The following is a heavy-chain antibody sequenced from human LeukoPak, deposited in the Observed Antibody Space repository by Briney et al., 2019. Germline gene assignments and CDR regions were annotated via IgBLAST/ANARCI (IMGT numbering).Heavy chain of an antibody. CDR1: GYTFTSYG. D-gene: IGHD6-13*01. CDR3: ASPRIAAAGIYGMDV. J-gene: IGHJ6*02. Sequence: ASVKVSCKASGYTFTSYGISWVRQAPGQGLEWMGWISAYNGNTNYAHKLQGRVTMTTDTSTSTAYMELRSLRSDDTAVYYCASPRIAAAGIYGMDVWGQGTTVTVSS. V-gene: IGHV1-18*01. CDR2: ISAYNGNT.